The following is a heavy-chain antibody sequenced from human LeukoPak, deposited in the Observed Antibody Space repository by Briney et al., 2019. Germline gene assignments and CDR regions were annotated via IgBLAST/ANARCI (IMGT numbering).Heavy chain of an antibody. D-gene: IGHD3-3*01. CDR3: ARADFWSGYYLSRFDY. CDR2: IIPILGIA. Sequence: SVKVSCKASGGTFSSYTISWVRQAPGQGLEWMGRIIPILGIANYAQNFQGRVTITADKSTSTAYMELSSLRSEDTAVYYCARADFWSGYYLSRFDYWGQGTLVTVSS. J-gene: IGHJ4*02. V-gene: IGHV1-69*02. CDR1: GGTFSSYT.